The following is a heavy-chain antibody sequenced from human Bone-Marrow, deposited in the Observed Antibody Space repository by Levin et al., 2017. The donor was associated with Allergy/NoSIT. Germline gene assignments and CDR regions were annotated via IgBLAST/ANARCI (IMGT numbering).Heavy chain of an antibody. CDR3: VRRDRSYRMDV. CDR2: IYPGDSDA. CDR1: GYKFTGDW. V-gene: IGHV5-51*01. D-gene: IGHD2-21*02. J-gene: IGHJ6*02. Sequence: GESLKISCKGSGYKFTGDWLGWVRQMPGKGLEWMGNIYPGDSDARYSPSFQGQVTISVDRSISTAFLHFTGLKASDTAMYYCVRRDRSYRMDVWGQGTAVIVSS.